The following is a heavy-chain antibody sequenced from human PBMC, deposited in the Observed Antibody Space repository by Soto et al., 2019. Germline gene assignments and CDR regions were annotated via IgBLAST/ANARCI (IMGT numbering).Heavy chain of an antibody. CDR1: GFTFSSFA. D-gene: IGHD3-16*01. V-gene: IGHV3-23*01. CDR3: ARDYSYACDY. Sequence: PVGSLRLSCAVSGFTFSSFAMSWVRQAPGKGLEWVSVISSSGGTTYYADSVKGRFTISRDNSKNTLYLQMNSLRAEDTAVYYCARDYSYACDYWGQGTLVTVSS. CDR2: ISSSGGTT. J-gene: IGHJ4*02.